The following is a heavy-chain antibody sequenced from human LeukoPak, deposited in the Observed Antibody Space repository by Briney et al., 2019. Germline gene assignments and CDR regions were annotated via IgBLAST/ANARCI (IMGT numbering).Heavy chain of an antibody. V-gene: IGHV3-21*01. J-gene: IGHJ4*02. CDR2: ISSSSSYI. CDR1: GGSFSSYS. CDR3: ARDSRSVVPY. D-gene: IGHD2-2*01. Sequence: PSETLSLTCAVYGGSFSSYSMTWVRQAPGKGLEWVSSISSSSSYIYYADSVKGRFTISRDNAKNSLYLQMNSLRAEDTAVYYCARDSRSVVPYWGQGTLVTVSS.